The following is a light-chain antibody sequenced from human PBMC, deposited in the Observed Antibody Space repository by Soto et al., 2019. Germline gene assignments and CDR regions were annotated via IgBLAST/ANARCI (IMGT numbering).Light chain of an antibody. CDR1: YILLHSNGYYY. V-gene: IGKV2-28*01. J-gene: IGKJ2*01. Sequence: IVMTQSPLSLPVTPVEPSSISFSPSYILLHSNGYYYLDWYLQKPGQSPRLLISLAFNRASGVPDRFSGSGSGTYFTLKINRVEADDVGVYYCMQALQTPHTFGQGTKVDIK. CDR2: LAF. CDR3: MQALQTPHT.